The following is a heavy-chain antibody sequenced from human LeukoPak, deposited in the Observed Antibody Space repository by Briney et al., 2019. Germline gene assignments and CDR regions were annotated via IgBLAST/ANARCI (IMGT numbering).Heavy chain of an antibody. Sequence: GGSLRLSCAASGTTCDSHYMTWVRQTPEKGLEWVANINQDGSEKNYVDSVKGRFTISRDNAKKPLYLQMNSLGAEDTAVYYCASAAGWESAYWGQGTLVTVSS. CDR1: GTTCDSHY. CDR3: ASAAGWESAY. D-gene: IGHD1-26*01. V-gene: IGHV3-7*01. J-gene: IGHJ4*02. CDR2: INQDGSEK.